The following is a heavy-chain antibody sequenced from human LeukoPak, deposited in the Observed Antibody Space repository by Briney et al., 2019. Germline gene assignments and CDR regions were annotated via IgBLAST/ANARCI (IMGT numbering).Heavy chain of an antibody. V-gene: IGHV4-39*01. CDR2: IYHSGST. D-gene: IGHD2-15*01. CDR3: ARIYCSGGSCYPDH. Sequence: SETLSLTCTVSGGSISSSSYYWGWIRQPPGKGLEWIGCIYHSGSTYYHPSLKSRVTISVDTSKNHFSLKLSSVTVADTAVYYCARIYCSGGSCYPDHWGQGTLVTVSS. J-gene: IGHJ5*02. CDR1: GGSISSSSYY.